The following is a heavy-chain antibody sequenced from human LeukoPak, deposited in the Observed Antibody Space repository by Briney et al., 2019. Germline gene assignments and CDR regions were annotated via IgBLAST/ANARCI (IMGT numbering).Heavy chain of an antibody. V-gene: IGHV3-33*01. D-gene: IGHD3-10*01. Sequence: SCKASGSTFSNHGMHWVRQAPGKGLEWVAVIWYDGSNKYYADSVKGRFTISRDNSKNTLYLQMNSLRAEDTAMYYCARDRGVSYFDYWGQGTQVTVSS. CDR1: GSTFSNHG. J-gene: IGHJ4*02. CDR2: IWYDGSNK. CDR3: ARDRGVSYFDY.